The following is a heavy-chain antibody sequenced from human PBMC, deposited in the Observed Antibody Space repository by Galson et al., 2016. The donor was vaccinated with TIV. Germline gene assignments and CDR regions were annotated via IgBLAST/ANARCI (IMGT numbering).Heavy chain of an antibody. CDR3: ARDWDGSVNWFDP. Sequence: CKASGYTFTNYGMSWVRQAPGQGPEWMGWIRTSNGDTNRAQKFQERVTLTRDTSTTTAYMELMRLRFDDTAVYYCARDWDGSVNWFDPWGQGTLVTVSS. D-gene: IGHD1-1*01. J-gene: IGHJ5*02. CDR1: GYTFTNYG. V-gene: IGHV1-18*01. CDR2: IRTSNGDT.